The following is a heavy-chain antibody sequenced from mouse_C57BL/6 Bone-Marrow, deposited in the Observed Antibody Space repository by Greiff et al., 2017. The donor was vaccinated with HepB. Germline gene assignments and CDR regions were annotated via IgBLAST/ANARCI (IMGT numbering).Heavy chain of an antibody. V-gene: IGHV2-9*01. CDR1: GFSLTSYG. J-gene: IGHJ3*01. D-gene: IGHD4-1*01. CDR2: IWGGGST. CDR3: AKIAGAWFAY. Sequence: VKLVASGPGLVAPSQRLSITCTVSGFSLTSYGVNWVRQPPGKGLEWLGVIWGGGSTNYNSALMSRLSISKDNSESQVFLKMNSLQTDDTAVYYCAKIAGAWFAYWGQGTLVTVSA.